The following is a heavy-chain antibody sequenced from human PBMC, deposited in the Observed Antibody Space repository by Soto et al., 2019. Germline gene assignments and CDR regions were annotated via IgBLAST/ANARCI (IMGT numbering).Heavy chain of an antibody. V-gene: IGHV5-51*01. D-gene: IGHD5-12*01. CDR2: IYPGDSDT. CDR1: GYSFTSYW. CDR3: ARPNGYDLALDAFDI. Sequence: PGDSLKISCKGSGYSFTSYWIGWVRQMPGKGLEWMGIIYPGDSDTRYSPSFQGQVTISADKSISTAYLQWSSLKASDTAMYYCARPNGYDLALDAFDIWGQGTMVTVSS. J-gene: IGHJ3*02.